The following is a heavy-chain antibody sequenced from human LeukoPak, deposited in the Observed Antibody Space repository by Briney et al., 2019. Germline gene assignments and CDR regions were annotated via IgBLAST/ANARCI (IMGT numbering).Heavy chain of an antibody. D-gene: IGHD2/OR15-2a*01. V-gene: IGHV3-53*01. J-gene: IGHJ3*02. Sequence: DSVKGRFTISRDNSKNTLYLQMNSLRAEDTAVYYCARVPIANAFDIWGQGTMVTVSS. CDR3: ARVPIANAFDI.